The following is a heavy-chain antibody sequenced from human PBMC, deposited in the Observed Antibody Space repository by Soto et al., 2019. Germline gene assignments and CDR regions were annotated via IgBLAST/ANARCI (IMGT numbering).Heavy chain of an antibody. V-gene: IGHV3-23*01. CDR1: GFTFSSYT. CDR3: TRARPGWYSSPYFDY. J-gene: IGHJ4*02. D-gene: IGHD6-13*01. Sequence: GGSLRLSCAASGFTFSSYTMSWVRQAPGKGLEWVSAIGGSGGNTYYADSMKGRFTISRDNSKNTLYLQMNSLRAEDTAVYYCTRARPGWYSSPYFDYWGQGTLVTVSS. CDR2: IGGSGGNT.